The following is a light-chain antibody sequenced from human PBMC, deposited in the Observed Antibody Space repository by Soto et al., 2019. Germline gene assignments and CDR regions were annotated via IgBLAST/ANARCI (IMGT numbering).Light chain of an antibody. J-gene: IGLJ3*02. CDR2: EVS. CDR1: GSDVGKYNY. Sequence: QSALTQPASVSGSPGQSITISCTGTGSDVGKYNYVSWYQQHPAKAPKLMIFEVSNRPSGVSNRFSGSKSGNTASLAISGLQSEDEADYYCAAWDDSLTGRVFGGGTKVTVL. CDR3: AAWDDSLTGRV. V-gene: IGLV2-14*01.